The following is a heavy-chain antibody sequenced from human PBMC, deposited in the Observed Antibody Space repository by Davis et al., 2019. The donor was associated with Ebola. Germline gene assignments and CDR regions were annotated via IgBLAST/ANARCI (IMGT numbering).Heavy chain of an antibody. CDR2: ITSTSVYL. J-gene: IGHJ4*02. V-gene: IGHV3-21*06. CDR1: GFTFNNYG. CDR3: AKSVSRLERRYLDQ. D-gene: IGHD1-1*01. Sequence: PGGSLRLSCAASGFTFNNYGINWVRQAPGKGLEWVSSITSTSVYLYYADSVEGRFTISRDNAKNSVFLQMDSLRAEDTAVYYCAKSVSRLERRYLDQWGRGTLVTVSS.